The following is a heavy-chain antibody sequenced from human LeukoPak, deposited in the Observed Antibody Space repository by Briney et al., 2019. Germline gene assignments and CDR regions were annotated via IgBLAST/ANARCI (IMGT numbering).Heavy chain of an antibody. V-gene: IGHV3-48*03. CDR1: GGSISSSN. Sequence: LSLTCAVSGGSISSSNWWSWVRQPPGKGLEWVSYISSSGSTIYYADSVKGRFTISRNNAKNSLYLQMNSLRAEGTAVYYCAELGITMIGGVWGKGTTVTISS. D-gene: IGHD3-10*02. CDR3: AELGITMIGGV. J-gene: IGHJ6*04. CDR2: ISSSGSTI.